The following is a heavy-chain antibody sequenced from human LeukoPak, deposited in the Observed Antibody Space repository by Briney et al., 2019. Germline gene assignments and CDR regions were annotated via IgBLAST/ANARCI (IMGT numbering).Heavy chain of an antibody. D-gene: IGHD2-2*02. J-gene: IGHJ4*02. CDR1: GFTFSSYE. Sequence: GGSLRLSCAASGFTFSSYEMNWVRQAPGKGLEWVSYISSSGSTIYYADSVKGRFTISRDNAKNSLYLQMNSLRAEDTAVYYCARHCSSTSCYRFPLDYWGQGTLVTVSS. V-gene: IGHV3-48*03. CDR3: ARHCSSTSCYRFPLDY. CDR2: ISSSGSTI.